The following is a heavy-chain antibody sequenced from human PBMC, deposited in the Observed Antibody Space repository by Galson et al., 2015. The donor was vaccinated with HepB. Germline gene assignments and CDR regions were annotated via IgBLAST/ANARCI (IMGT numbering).Heavy chain of an antibody. Sequence: SVKVSCKASGYTFTSYSMHWVRQAPGQGLEWMGIINPDDGSTSYAQKLQGRITMTRDTSMSTVYMELSSLRSEDTAVYYCARQGVVVAATALDYWGQGTLVTVSS. CDR3: ARQGVVVAATALDY. CDR2: INPDDGST. J-gene: IGHJ4*02. D-gene: IGHD2-15*01. CDR1: GYTFTSYS. V-gene: IGHV1-46*04.